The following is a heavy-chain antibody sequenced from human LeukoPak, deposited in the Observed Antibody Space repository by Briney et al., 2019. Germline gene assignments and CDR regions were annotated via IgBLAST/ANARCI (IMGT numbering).Heavy chain of an antibody. CDR3: ARKAYGLGV. V-gene: IGHV3-7*03. J-gene: IGHJ6*04. Sequence: TGGSLRLSCAPSGFTFSSYWMSWVRQAPGKGLEWVANIKQDGSEKYYVDSVKGRFTISRDNGKNSLYLQMNSLRAEDTAVYYCARKAYGLGVWGKGTTVTVSS. CDR2: IKQDGSEK. CDR1: GFTFSSYW.